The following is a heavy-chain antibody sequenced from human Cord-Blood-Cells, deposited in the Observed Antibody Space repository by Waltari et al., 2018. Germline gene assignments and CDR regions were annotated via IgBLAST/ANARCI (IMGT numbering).Heavy chain of an antibody. D-gene: IGHD3-16*01. CDR2: ISGSGGST. CDR1: GLIFRSYA. V-gene: IGHV3-23*01. CDR3: ARIMGPDDAFDI. J-gene: IGHJ3*02. Sequence: VQLLEAGGGLVQPGGSMSLSCAASGLIFRSYAMSWVRQAPGKGLEWVSAISGSGGSTYYADSVKGRFTISRDNSRNTLYLQMNSLRAEDTAVYYCARIMGPDDAFDIWGQGTMVTVSS.